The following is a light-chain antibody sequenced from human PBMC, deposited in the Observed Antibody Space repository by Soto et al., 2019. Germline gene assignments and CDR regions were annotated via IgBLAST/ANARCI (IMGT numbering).Light chain of an antibody. CDR2: YDD. J-gene: IGLJ2*01. Sequence: QSVLTQPPSVSEAPRQRVTISCSGSSSNIGNNAVNWYQQLPGKAPKLLIYYDDLLPSGVSDRFSGSKSGTSASLAISGLQSEDEVDYYCAAWDDSLNAVVFGGGTKVTVL. CDR1: SSNIGNNA. V-gene: IGLV1-36*01. CDR3: AAWDDSLNAVV.